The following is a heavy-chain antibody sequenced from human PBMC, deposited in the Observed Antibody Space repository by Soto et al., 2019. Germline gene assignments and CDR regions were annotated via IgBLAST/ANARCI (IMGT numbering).Heavy chain of an antibody. J-gene: IGHJ5*02. CDR1: GGSISSGDYY. Sequence: SETLSLTCTVSGGSISSGDYYWSWIRQPPGKGLEWIGYIYYSGSTYYNPSLKSRVTISVDTSKNQFSLKLSSVTAADTAVYYCARDLRYNWNYGLLDPWGQGTLVTVSS. CDR2: IYYSGST. CDR3: ARDLRYNWNYGLLDP. D-gene: IGHD1-7*01. V-gene: IGHV4-30-4*01.